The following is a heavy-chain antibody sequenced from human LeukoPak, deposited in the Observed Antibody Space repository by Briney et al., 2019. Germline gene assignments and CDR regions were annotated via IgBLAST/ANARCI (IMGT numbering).Heavy chain of an antibody. CDR3: AKALGHYYDSSGLSGVYDY. V-gene: IGHV3-23*01. D-gene: IGHD3-22*01. Sequence: PGGSLRLSCAASGFTFSSYAMRWVRQAPGKGREWVSSISGSGGSTYYAGSVKCRFTISRDNSKNTLYLQMNSLRAEDTAVYYCAKALGHYYDSSGLSGVYDYWGQGTLVTVSS. CDR1: GFTFSSYA. CDR2: ISGSGGST. J-gene: IGHJ4*02.